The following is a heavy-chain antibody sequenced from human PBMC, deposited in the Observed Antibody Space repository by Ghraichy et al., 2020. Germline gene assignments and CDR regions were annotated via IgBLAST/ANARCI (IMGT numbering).Heavy chain of an antibody. CDR2: IYYSGST. V-gene: IGHV4-59*01. Sequence: SETLSLTCTVSGGSMSSYYWTWIRQPPGKGLEWIGYIYYSGSTNYNPSLKSRVTISVDTSKNQFSLKLISVTAADTAVYYCARVACYPSVNGRSVPHDFHGWGKGTIVTAS. D-gene: IGHD2-8*01. CDR1: GGSMSSYY. J-gene: IGHJ3*01. CDR3: ARVACYPSVNGRSVPHDFHG.